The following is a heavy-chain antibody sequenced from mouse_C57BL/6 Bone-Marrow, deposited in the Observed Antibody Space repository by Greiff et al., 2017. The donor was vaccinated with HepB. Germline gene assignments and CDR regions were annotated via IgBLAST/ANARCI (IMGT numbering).Heavy chain of an antibody. CDR2: ISSGGSYT. D-gene: IGHD2-4*01. J-gene: IGHJ2*01. CDR3: AREGMITYFDY. CDR1: GFTFSSYG. Sequence: EVNVVESGGDLVKPGGSLKLSCAASGFTFSSYGMSWVRQTPDKRLEWVATISSGGSYTYYPDSVKGRFTISRDNAKNTLYLQMSSLKSEDTAMYYCAREGMITYFDYWGQGTTLTVSS. V-gene: IGHV5-6*01.